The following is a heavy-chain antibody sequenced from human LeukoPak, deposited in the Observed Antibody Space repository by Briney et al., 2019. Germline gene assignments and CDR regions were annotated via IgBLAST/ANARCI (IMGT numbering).Heavy chain of an antibody. J-gene: IGHJ6*03. CDR3: ATTRSAVYSSSWSGYYYYMDV. CDR1: GGFKSSGGYY. D-gene: IGHD6-13*01. Sequence: SETLSLTCTVSGGFKSSGGYYWSWIRQHPGKGLEWIAYIYYSGSTYYNPSLKSRVTISVDTSKNQFSLKLSSVTAADAAVYYCATTRSAVYSSSWSGYYYYMDVWGKGTTVTVSS. V-gene: IGHV4-31*03. CDR2: IYYSGST.